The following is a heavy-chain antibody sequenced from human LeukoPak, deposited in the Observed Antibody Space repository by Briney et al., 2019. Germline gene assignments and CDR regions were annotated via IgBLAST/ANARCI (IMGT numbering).Heavy chain of an antibody. V-gene: IGHV3-30*04. J-gene: IGHJ4*02. D-gene: IGHD6-13*01. CDR3: ARETLPYSSSWTLFDY. CDR1: GFTFSSYA. Sequence: GRSLRLSCAASGFTFSSYAMHWVRQAPGKGLEWVAVISYDGSNKYYADPVKGRFTTSRDNSKNTLYLQMNSLRAEDTAVYYCARETLPYSSSWTLFDYWGQGTLVTVSS. CDR2: ISYDGSNK.